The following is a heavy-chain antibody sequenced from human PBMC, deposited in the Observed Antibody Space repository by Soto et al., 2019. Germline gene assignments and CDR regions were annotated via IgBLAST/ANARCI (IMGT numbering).Heavy chain of an antibody. V-gene: IGHV4-59*12. Sequence: PSETLSLTCTVSGGSISSYYWSWIRQPPGKGLEWIGYINHSGSTNYNPSLKSRVTISVDTSKNQFSLKLSSVTAAHTAVYYCASGYYGSGSYYNPDRTTIYYGMDVWGQGTTVTVSS. D-gene: IGHD3-10*01. CDR1: GGSISSYY. CDR2: INHSGST. CDR3: ASGYYGSGSYYNPDRTTIYYGMDV. J-gene: IGHJ6*02.